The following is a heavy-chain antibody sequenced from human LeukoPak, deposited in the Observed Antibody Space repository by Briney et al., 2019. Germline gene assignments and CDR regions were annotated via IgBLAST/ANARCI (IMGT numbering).Heavy chain of an antibody. Sequence: SETLSLTCAVSGGSISSTNWWSWVRQPPGKGLEWIGEIYHSGSTNYNPSLKSRVTISVDKSKNQFSLKLSSVTAADTAVYYCARDYYGLGGYRTETNWFDPWGQGTLVTVSS. CDR3: ARDYYGLGGYRTETNWFDP. D-gene: IGHD3-10*01. J-gene: IGHJ5*02. CDR1: GGSISSTNW. V-gene: IGHV4-4*02. CDR2: IYHSGST.